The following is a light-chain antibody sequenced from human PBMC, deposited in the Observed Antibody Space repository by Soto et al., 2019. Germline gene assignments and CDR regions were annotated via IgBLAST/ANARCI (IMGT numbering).Light chain of an antibody. CDR3: AAWDDSLNGVV. Sequence: QSVLPQPPSASGTPGQRVTISCSGSSSNIGSNTVNWYQQLPGTAPKLRIYSNNQRPSGVPDRFSGSKSGTSASLAISGLQSEDEADYYCAAWDDSLNGVVFGGGTKVTVL. CDR1: SSNIGSNT. CDR2: SNN. V-gene: IGLV1-44*01. J-gene: IGLJ3*02.